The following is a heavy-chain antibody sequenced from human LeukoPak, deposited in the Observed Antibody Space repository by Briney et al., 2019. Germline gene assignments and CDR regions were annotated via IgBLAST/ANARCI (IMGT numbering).Heavy chain of an antibody. V-gene: IGHV4-30-4*08. CDR1: GGSISSGDYY. Sequence: SETLSLTCTVSGGSISSGDYYWSWIRQPPGKGLEWIGYIYYSGSTYYNPSLKSRVTISVDTSKNQFSLKLSSVTAADTAVYYCARGDPPTGEDYWGQGTLVTVSS. J-gene: IGHJ4*02. D-gene: IGHD3-16*01. CDR3: ARGDPPTGEDY. CDR2: IYYSGST.